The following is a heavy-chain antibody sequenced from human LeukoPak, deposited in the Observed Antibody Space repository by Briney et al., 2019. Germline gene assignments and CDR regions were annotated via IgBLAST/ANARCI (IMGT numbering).Heavy chain of an antibody. J-gene: IGHJ4*02. CDR1: GYTFTSYY. Sequence: GASVTVSCKASGYTFTSYYMHWVRQAPGQGLEWRGIINPSGGSTSYAQKFQGRVTMTRDTSTSTVYMELSSLRSEDTAVYYCARDCLSSSWYAEGFYFDYWGQGTLVTVPS. V-gene: IGHV1-46*01. D-gene: IGHD6-13*01. CDR3: ARDCLSSSWYAEGFYFDY. CDR2: INPSGGST.